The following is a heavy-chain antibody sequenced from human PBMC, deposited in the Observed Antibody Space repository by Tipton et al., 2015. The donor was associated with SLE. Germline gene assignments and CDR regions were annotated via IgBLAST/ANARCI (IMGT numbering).Heavy chain of an antibody. V-gene: IGHV3-21*04. D-gene: IGHD2/OR15-2a*01. CDR2: ISGSSSYI. CDR3: ARDPLYGHYGMDV. Sequence: SLRLSCAASGFTFSSYAMSWVRQAPGKGLEWVSAISGSSSYIYYADSVKGRFTISRDNAKNSLYLQMNSLRAEDTAVYYCARDPLYGHYGMDVWGQGTTVTVSS. CDR1: GFTFSSYA. J-gene: IGHJ6*02.